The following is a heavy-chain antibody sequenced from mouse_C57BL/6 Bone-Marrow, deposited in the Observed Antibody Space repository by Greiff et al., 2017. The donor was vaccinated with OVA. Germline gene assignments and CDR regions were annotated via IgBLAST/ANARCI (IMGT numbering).Heavy chain of an antibody. CDR2: INPNNGGT. D-gene: IGHD1-1*01. CDR3: ARQDHDYYGSSYDYWYFDV. CDR1: GYTFTDYN. V-gene: IGHV1-18*01. Sequence: VQLKESGPELVKPGASVKIPCKASGYTFTDYNMDWVKQSHGKSLEWIGDINPNNGGTIYNQKFKGKATLTVDKSSSTAYMELRSLTSEDTAVYYCARQDHDYYGSSYDYWYFDVWGTGTTVTVSS. J-gene: IGHJ1*03.